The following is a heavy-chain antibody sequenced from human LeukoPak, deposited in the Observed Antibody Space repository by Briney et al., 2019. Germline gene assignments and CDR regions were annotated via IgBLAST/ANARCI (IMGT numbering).Heavy chain of an antibody. Sequence: GGSLRLSCAASGFTFSSYAMHWVRLAPGKGLEWVSVIYAGGTTFYADSVKGRFTISRDNSKNTLYLQMNSLRADDTAVYYCAREVRGDYFDFWGQGTLVTVSS. CDR3: AREVRGDYFDF. J-gene: IGHJ4*02. CDR1: GFTFSSYA. D-gene: IGHD3-16*01. CDR2: IYAGGTT. V-gene: IGHV3-53*01.